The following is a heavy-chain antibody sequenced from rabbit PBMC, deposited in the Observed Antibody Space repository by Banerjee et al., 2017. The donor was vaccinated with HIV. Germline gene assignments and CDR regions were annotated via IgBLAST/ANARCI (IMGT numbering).Heavy chain of an antibody. V-gene: IGHV1S40*01. CDR3: ARDYVGGDGAYALNL. J-gene: IGHJ4*01. D-gene: IGHD6-1*01. CDR2: IHTGGSGVT. Sequence: QSLEESGGDLVKPGASLTLTCTVSGFSFSSNAMCWVRQAPGKRPEWIACIHTGGSGVTDYASWAKVRFTGSKTSSTTVTLQMTSLTAADTATYFCARDYVGGDGAYALNLWGQGTLVTVS. CDR1: GFSFSSNA.